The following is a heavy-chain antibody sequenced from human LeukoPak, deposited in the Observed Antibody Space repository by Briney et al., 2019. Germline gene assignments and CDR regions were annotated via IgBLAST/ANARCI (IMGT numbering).Heavy chain of an antibody. V-gene: IGHV4-59*01. CDR3: ARDRAGTLDS. D-gene: IGHD1/OR15-1a*01. CDR1: GGSISSYY. J-gene: IGHJ4*02. CDR2: IYYSGST. Sequence: PSETLSLTCTVSGGSISSYYWNWIRQPPGKGLEWLGYIYYSGSTNYNPSLKSRVSISLDTSKNQFSLNLISVTAADTAVYYCARDRAGTLDSWGQGILVTVSS.